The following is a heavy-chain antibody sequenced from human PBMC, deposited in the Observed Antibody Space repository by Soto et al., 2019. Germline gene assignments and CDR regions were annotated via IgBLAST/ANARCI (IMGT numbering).Heavy chain of an antibody. D-gene: IGHD4-17*01. CDR1: GGSISSSNW. CDR2: IFHRGST. Sequence: SETLSLTCAVSGGSISSSNWWSWVRQPPGKGLEWTGEIFHRGSTTYKPSLKSRVTISVDKSKNQFSLKLNSVTAADTALYYCARTNGDSICFDNWSQGTLVTVPS. V-gene: IGHV4-4*02. J-gene: IGHJ4*02. CDR3: ARTNGDSICFDN.